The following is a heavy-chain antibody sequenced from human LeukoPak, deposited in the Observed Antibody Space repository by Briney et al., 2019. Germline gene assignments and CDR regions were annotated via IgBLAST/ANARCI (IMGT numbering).Heavy chain of an antibody. CDR2: IYYSGST. J-gene: IGHJ4*02. D-gene: IGHD5-12*01. CDR3: ARGRRGYSGYDKGPVFDY. Sequence: PSETLSLTCTVSGGSISSSSYYWGWVRQPPGKGLEWIGSIYYSGSTYYNPSLKSRVTISVDTSKNQFSLKLSSVTAADTAVYYCARGRRGYSGYDKGPVFDYWGQGTLVTVSS. V-gene: IGHV4-39*07. CDR1: GGSISSSSYY.